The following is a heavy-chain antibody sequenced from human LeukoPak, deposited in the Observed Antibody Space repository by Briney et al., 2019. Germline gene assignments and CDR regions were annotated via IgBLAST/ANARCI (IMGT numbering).Heavy chain of an antibody. Sequence: GGSLRLSCAASGFTFSSYWMSWVRQAPGKGLEWVANIKQDGSEKYYVDSVKGRFTISRDNAKNSLYLQMNSLRAEDTAVYYCARSGYSSCWYYYYYYMDVWGKGTTVTISS. J-gene: IGHJ6*03. D-gene: IGHD6-13*01. CDR2: IKQDGSEK. CDR1: GFTFSSYW. CDR3: ARSGYSSCWYYYYYYMDV. V-gene: IGHV3-7*01.